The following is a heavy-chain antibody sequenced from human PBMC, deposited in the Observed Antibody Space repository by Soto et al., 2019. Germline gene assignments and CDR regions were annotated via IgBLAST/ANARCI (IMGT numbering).Heavy chain of an antibody. CDR3: ARAPYFGAIDS. Sequence: EVQLLEAGGGLVQPGGSLRLSCAASGFTFSTSCMAWVRQAPGKGLEWVADIKQDGSEKNYVDTVKGRVTISRDNAKSSLYLQMNSMRAEDTAVYYCARAPYFGAIDSWGPGTLVTFSS. J-gene: IGHJ5*01. D-gene: IGHD3-16*01. V-gene: IGHV3-7*01. CDR1: GFTFSTSC. CDR2: IKQDGSEK.